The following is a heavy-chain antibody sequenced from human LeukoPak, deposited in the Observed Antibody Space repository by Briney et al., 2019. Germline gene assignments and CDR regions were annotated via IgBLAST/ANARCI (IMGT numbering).Heavy chain of an antibody. J-gene: IGHJ4*02. Sequence: GASVKVSCKASGGTFSSYAISWVRQAPGQGLEWMGGIIPIFGTANYAQKFQGRVTITADESTSTAYMELSSLRSEDTAVYYCAKAIYSNYLFDYWGQGTLVTVSS. CDR1: GGTFSSYA. D-gene: IGHD2/OR15-2a*01. CDR2: IIPIFGTA. CDR3: AKAIYSNYLFDY. V-gene: IGHV1-69*13.